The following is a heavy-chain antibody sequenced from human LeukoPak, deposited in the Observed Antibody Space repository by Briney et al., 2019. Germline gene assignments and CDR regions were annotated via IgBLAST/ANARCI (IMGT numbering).Heavy chain of an antibody. CDR3: ARDRPYYDSSGYLH. CDR2: ISYDGSNK. J-gene: IGHJ1*01. CDR1: GFTFSSYA. Sequence: GGSLRLSCAASGFTFSSYAMHWVRQAPGKGLEWVAVISYDGSNKYYADSVKGRFTISRDNSKNTLYLQMNSLRAEDTAVYYCARDRPYYDSSGYLHWGQGTLVTVSS. V-gene: IGHV3-30-3*01. D-gene: IGHD3-22*01.